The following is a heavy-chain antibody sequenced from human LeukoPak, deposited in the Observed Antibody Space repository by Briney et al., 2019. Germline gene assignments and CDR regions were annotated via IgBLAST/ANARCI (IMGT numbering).Heavy chain of an antibody. D-gene: IGHD6-6*01. V-gene: IGHV4-39*01. CDR1: GGSISSSSYY. J-gene: IGHJ5*02. CDR2: IYYSGST. CDR3: ATGINSSSVWFDP. Sequence: PSETLSLTCTVSGGSISSSSYYWGWIRQPPGKGLEWIGSIYYSGSTYYNPSLKSRVTISVDTSKNQFSLKLSSVTAADTAVYYCATGINSSSVWFDPWGQGTLVTVSS.